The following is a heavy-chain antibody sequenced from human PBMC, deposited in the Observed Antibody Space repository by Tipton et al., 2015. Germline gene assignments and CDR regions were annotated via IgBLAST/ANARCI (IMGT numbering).Heavy chain of an antibody. V-gene: IGHV5-51*01. J-gene: IGHJ4*02. CDR2: IYPRDSDT. CDR1: GYTFTTHW. Sequence: QLVQSGAEVKKPGESLKISCKGSGYTFTTHWIGWVCQMPGKGLEWMGIIYPRDSDTRYSPSFQGQVTISADKSTSTAYLQWSSLKASDTAVYYCARRLPYFEWSKVYYFDYWGQGSPVTVSP. D-gene: IGHD3-9*01. CDR3: ARRLPYFEWSKVYYFDY.